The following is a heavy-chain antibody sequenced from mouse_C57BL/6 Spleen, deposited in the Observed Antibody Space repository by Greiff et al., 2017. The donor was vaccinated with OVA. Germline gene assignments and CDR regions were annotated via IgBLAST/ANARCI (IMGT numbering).Heavy chain of an antibody. J-gene: IGHJ3*01. CDR1: GYSITSGYY. D-gene: IGHD2-4*01. V-gene: IGHV3-6*01. CDR2: ISYDGSN. Sequence: EVKLLESGPGLVKPSQSLSLTCSVTGYSITSGYYWNWIRQFPGNKLEWMGYISYDGSNNYNPSLKNRISITRDTSKNQFFLKLNSVTTEDTATYYCAGYYDYDDGWFAYWGQGTLVTVSA. CDR3: AGYYDYDDGWFAY.